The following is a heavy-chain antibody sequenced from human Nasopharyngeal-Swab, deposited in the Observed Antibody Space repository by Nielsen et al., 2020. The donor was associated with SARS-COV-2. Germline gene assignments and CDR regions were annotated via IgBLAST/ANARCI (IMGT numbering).Heavy chain of an antibody. V-gene: IGHV4-34*01. Sequence: RQAPGKGLEWIGEIDHSGSTNYNPSLKSRVTISVDTSKSQFSLKVTSVTDADTAVYYCARKREEASMTLVVITGRQASFDCWGPGTLVTVSS. CDR3: ARKREEASMTLVVITGRQASFDC. J-gene: IGHJ4*02. D-gene: IGHD3-22*01. CDR2: IDHSGST.